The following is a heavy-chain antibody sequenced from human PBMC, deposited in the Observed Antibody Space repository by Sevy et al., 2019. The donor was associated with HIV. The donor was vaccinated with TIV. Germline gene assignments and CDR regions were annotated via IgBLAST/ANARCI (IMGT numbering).Heavy chain of an antibody. J-gene: IGHJ5*02. Sequence: ASVKVSCKASGGTFSSYAISWVRQAPGQGLEWMGGIIPIFGTANYAHKFQGRVTITADESTRTAYMELSSLRSEDTAVYYCARAHCSGGSCYYNLNWFDPWGQGTLVTVSS. D-gene: IGHD2-15*01. CDR1: GGTFSSYA. CDR2: IIPIFGTA. CDR3: ARAHCSGGSCYYNLNWFDP. V-gene: IGHV1-69*13.